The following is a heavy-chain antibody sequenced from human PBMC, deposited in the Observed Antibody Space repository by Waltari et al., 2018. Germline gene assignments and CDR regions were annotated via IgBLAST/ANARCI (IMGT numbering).Heavy chain of an antibody. J-gene: IGHJ3*01. Sequence: QLHLQESGPGLVKPSETLSLTCSVSGGSITSNRHYWGWIRQPPGKGLEWTATFSYSGATSNNPSLKGRVTISGDTSKNQFSLKLSSVTAADTGVYYCATYVGASIGTAAFDVWGQGTMVTVSS. CDR2: FSYSGAT. CDR1: GGSITSNRHY. CDR3: ATYVGASIGTAAFDV. V-gene: IGHV4-39*01. D-gene: IGHD3-16*01.